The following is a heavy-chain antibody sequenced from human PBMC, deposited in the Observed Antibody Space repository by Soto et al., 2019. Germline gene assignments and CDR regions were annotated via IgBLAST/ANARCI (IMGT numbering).Heavy chain of an antibody. D-gene: IGHD3-9*01. CDR2: ISSSSSYI. CDR1: GFTFSSYS. V-gene: IGHV3-21*01. Sequence: GGSLRLSCAASGFTFSSYSMNWVRQAPGKGLEWVSSISSSSSYIYYADSVKGRFTISRDNAKNSLYLQMNSLRAEDTAVYYCARDRYDILTGFADAFDIWGQGTMVTVSS. CDR3: ARDRYDILTGFADAFDI. J-gene: IGHJ3*02.